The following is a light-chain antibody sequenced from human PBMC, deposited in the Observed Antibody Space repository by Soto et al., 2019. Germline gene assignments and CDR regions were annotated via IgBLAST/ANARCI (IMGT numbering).Light chain of an antibody. CDR3: HQYNNWPPWT. CDR1: QSVSSN. V-gene: IGKV3D-15*01. CDR2: GAS. Sequence: EIVMAESPATLSVSPGERATLSCRASQSVSSNLAWYQQKPGQAPRLLIYGASTRASGIPARFSGNGSGTEFTLTISSLQSEDFAVYYCHQYNNWPPWTFGQGTKVDIK. J-gene: IGKJ1*01.